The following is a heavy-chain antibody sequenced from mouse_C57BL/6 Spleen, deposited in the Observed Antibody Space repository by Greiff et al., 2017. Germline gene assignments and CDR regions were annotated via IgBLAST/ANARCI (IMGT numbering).Heavy chain of an antibody. J-gene: IGHJ4*01. CDR3: ASHYRESMDY. D-gene: IGHD5-5*01. CDR1: GYTFTDYY. V-gene: IGHV1-26*01. Sequence: EIQLQQSGPELVKPGASVKISCKASGYTFTDYYMNWVKQSHGKSLEWIGDINPNNGGTSYNQKFKGKATLTVDKSSSTAYMELRSLTSEDSAVYYCASHYRESMDYWGQGTSVTVSS. CDR2: INPNNGGT.